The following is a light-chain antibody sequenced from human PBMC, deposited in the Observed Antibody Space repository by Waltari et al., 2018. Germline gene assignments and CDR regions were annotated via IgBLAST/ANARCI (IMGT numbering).Light chain of an antibody. CDR2: EDS. V-gene: IGLV3-10*01. CDR3: YSTDSSDTHRV. J-gene: IGLJ3*02. CDR1: ALPKKN. Sequence: SYEPTQPPSVSVSPGQAARITCPGDALPKKNSYWYQQKSGQAPVLVIYEDSKRPSGIPERFSGSSSGTTATLTLSGAQVEDEGDYYCYSTDSSDTHRVFGGGTKLTVL.